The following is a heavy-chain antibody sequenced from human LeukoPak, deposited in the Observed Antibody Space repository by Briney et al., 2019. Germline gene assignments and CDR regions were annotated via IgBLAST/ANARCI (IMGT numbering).Heavy chain of an antibody. D-gene: IGHD3-10*01. CDR2: INPNSGGT. CDR1: GYTFTGYY. CDR3: ARDKPEITMVRGVRLGFDP. Sequence: GASVKVSCKAPGYTFTGYYMHWVRQAPGQGLEWMGWINPNSGGTNYAQKFQGRVTMTRDTSISTAYMELSRLRSDDTAVYYCARDKPEITMVRGVRLGFDPWGQGTLVTVSS. J-gene: IGHJ5*02. V-gene: IGHV1-2*02.